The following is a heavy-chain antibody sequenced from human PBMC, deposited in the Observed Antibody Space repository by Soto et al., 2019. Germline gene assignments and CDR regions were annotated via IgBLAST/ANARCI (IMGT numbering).Heavy chain of an antibody. D-gene: IGHD6-19*01. CDR2: IWYDGSNK. J-gene: IGHJ4*02. V-gene: IGHV3-33*01. Sequence: GGSLRLSCAASGFTFSSYGMHWVRQAPGKGLKWVAVIWYDGSNKYYADSVKGRFTISRDNSKNTLYLQMNSLRAEDTAVYYCARDRGVGQWLPAQHDGGDYWGQGTLVTVSS. CDR1: GFTFSSYG. CDR3: ARDRGVGQWLPAQHDGGDY.